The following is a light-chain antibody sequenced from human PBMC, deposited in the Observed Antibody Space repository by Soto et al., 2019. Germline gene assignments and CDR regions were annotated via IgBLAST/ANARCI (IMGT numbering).Light chain of an antibody. CDR1: RSNIGDNY. V-gene: IGLV1-51*01. CDR3: GTWDTSLRAVV. CDR2: DNS. Sequence: QSVLTQPPSVSAAPGQRVTISRSGSRSNIGDNYVSWYQQLPGTAPKLLIFDNSNRPSGIPDRFSGSKSGTSATLGITALQTGDEADYYCGTWDTSLRAVVFGGGTKLTVL. J-gene: IGLJ2*01.